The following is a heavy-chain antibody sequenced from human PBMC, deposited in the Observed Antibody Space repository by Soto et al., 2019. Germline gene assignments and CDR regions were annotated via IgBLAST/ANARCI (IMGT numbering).Heavy chain of an antibody. J-gene: IGHJ4*02. CDR3: AKDITIFGVVIIQAHDD. CDR2: ISGSGGST. D-gene: IGHD3-3*01. V-gene: IGHV3-23*01. CDR1: GFTFSSYA. Sequence: GGSLRLSCAASGFTFSSYAMSWVRQAPGKGLEWVSAISGSGGSTYYADSVKGRFTISRDNSKNTLYLQMNSLRAEDTAVYYCAKDITIFGVVIIQAHDDWGQRTLVTVSS.